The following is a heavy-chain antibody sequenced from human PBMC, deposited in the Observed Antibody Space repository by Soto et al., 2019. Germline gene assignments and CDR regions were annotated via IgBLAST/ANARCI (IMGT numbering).Heavy chain of an antibody. D-gene: IGHD2-15*01. CDR2: SYPGNSNT. CDR1: GYGFSIHW. V-gene: IGHV5-51*01. CDR3: ASDSYCDGGNGPRGGLDM. Sequence: PGESLKISCKGSGYGFSIHWVACMRQMPGKGLEGVGISYPGNSNTMYSPSFQGQVTISADTALSTTYVQWDTLKPSDTAIYFCASDSYCDGGNGPRGGLDMWGRGTMVAVSS. J-gene: IGHJ3*02.